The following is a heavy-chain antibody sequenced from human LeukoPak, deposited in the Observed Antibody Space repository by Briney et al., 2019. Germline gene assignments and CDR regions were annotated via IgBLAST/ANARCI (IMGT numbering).Heavy chain of an antibody. CDR1: GLMFDDYA. CDR2: INWNSGDA. D-gene: IGHD5-24*01. J-gene: IGHJ3*02. Sequence: GGSLRLSCAASGLMFDDYAMHWVRQVPGKGLEWVSGINWNSGDAGYADSVKGRFTISRDNAKNSLYLQMNSLRAEDTALYYCVKDRKSRDLDSLDIWGQGTMVTVSS. CDR3: VKDRKSRDLDSLDI. V-gene: IGHV3-9*01.